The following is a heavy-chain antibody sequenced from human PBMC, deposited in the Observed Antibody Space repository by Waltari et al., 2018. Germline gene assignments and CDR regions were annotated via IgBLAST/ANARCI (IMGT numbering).Heavy chain of an antibody. CDR3: ARGFSNGYGQAVDV. CDR1: GFTLTTYG. J-gene: IGHJ6*02. Sequence: VQLLESGGGLVQPGGSLSLSCAASGFTLTTYGINWVRQTPGKGLEWVELRPDDEANKYYADSVKGRFTISRDISRNTLYLQMNRLRPEDTAVYYCARGFSNGYGQAVDVWGQGTTVTVSS. V-gene: IGHV3-30*02. D-gene: IGHD6-19*01. CDR2: RPDDEANK.